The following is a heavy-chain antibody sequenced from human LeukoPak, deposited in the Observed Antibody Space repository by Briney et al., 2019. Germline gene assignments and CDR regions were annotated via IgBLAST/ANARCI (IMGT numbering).Heavy chain of an antibody. CDR2: LVPEDGET. D-gene: IGHD3-3*01. CDR3: AREVTTIFGRSVGAFDI. Sequence: GASLRAPCKVSGNTPTEFSFHWVGRAPGKGLEGLGGLVPEDGETIYAQKFQGRVTMTEDTSTDTAYMELRSLRSDDTAVYYCAREVTTIFGRSVGAFDIWGQGTMVTVSS. V-gene: IGHV1-24*01. J-gene: IGHJ3*02. CDR1: GNTPTEFS.